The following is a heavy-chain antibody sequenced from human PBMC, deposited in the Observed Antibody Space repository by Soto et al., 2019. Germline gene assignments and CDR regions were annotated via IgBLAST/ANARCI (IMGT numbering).Heavy chain of an antibody. CDR3: ARDFSGWFDP. CDR2: IIPIFGTA. Sequence: SVKVSCKASGGAFSSYAISWVRQAPGQGLEWMGGIIPIFGTANYAQKFQGRVTITADESTSTAYMELSSLRSEDTAVYYCARDFSGWFDPWGQGTLFTVSS. CDR1: GGAFSSYA. V-gene: IGHV1-69*13. J-gene: IGHJ5*02. D-gene: IGHD3-3*02.